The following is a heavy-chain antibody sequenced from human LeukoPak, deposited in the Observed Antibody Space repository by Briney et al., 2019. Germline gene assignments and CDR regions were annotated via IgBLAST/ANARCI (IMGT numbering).Heavy chain of an antibody. J-gene: IGHJ4*02. V-gene: IGHV1-2*06. CDR2: MNPSSGVT. CDR3: ASRVASVTLGY. CDR1: GYTFSGYQ. D-gene: IGHD2-15*01. Sequence: ASVKVSCKASGYTFSGYQVHWLRQAPGQGLEWMGRMNPSSGVTNYAQKFQGRVTMTRDTSINTAYLDLSALKSDDTAVYYCASRVASVTLGYWGQGTLVTVSS.